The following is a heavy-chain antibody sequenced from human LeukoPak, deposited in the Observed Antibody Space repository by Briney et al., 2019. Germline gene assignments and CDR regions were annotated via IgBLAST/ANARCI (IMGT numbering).Heavy chain of an antibody. CDR1: RYTLTELS. V-gene: IGHV1-24*01. Sequence: ASVKVSCKVSRYTLTELSMHWVRQAPGKGLEWMGGFDPEDGETIYAQKFQGRVTMTEDTSTDTAYMELSSLRSEDTAVYYCATGWYYDSSGYRAFDIWGQGTMVTVSS. D-gene: IGHD3-22*01. CDR2: FDPEDGET. CDR3: ATGWYYDSSGYRAFDI. J-gene: IGHJ3*02.